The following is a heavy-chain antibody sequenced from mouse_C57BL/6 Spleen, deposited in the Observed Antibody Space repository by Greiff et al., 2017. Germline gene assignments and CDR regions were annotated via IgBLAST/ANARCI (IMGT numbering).Heavy chain of an antibody. CDR3: ARRPRGYAMDY. Sequence: EVKLMESGGGLVKPGGSLKLSCAASGFTFSDYGMHWVRQAPEKGLEWVAYISSGSSTIYYADTVKGRFTISRDNAKNTLFLQMTSLRSEDTAMYYCARRPRGYAMDYWGQGTSVTVSS. CDR1: GFTFSDYG. V-gene: IGHV5-17*01. J-gene: IGHJ4*01. CDR2: ISSGSSTI.